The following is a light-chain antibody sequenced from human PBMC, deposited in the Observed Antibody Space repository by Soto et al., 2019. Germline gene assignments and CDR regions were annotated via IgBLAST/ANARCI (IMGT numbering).Light chain of an antibody. CDR2: EVS. J-gene: IGLJ1*01. CDR1: SNDVGGYNY. Sequence: QSVLTXPPSASGSPGQSVTISCTGTSNDVGGYNYVSWYQQHPGKAPKLMIYEVSKRPSGVPDRFSGSKSGNTASLTVSGLQAEDEADYYCSSYAGSLYVFGTGTKVTVL. CDR3: SSYAGSLYV. V-gene: IGLV2-8*01.